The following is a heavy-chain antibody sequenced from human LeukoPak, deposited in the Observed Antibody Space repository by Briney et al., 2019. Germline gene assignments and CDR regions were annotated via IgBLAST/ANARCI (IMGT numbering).Heavy chain of an antibody. CDR1: GGSFXGHY. Sequence: LSLTXAVYGGSFXGHYWSWIRQPPGMXLEWIGENNHSGSTNYNPSLKSRVTISVDTSKNQFSLKLSSVTAADTAVYYCARGPSGPYYFDYWGQGTPVTVSS. J-gene: IGHJ4*02. V-gene: IGHV4-34*01. CDR2: NNHSGST. CDR3: ARGPSGPYYFDY. D-gene: IGHD2-15*01.